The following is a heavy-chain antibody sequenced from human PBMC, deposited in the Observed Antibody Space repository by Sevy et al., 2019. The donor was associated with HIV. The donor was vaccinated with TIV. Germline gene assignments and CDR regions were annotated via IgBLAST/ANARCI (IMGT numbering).Heavy chain of an antibody. Sequence: GGSLRLSCAASGFTFSSYGMHWVRQAPGKGLEWVAVISYDGSNKYYADSVKGRFTISRDNSKNTLYLQMNSLRVEDTAVYYCAKRGGHDTSGYVSYYYYGMDVWGQGTTVTVSS. V-gene: IGHV3-30*18. D-gene: IGHD3-22*01. CDR1: GFTFSSYG. CDR3: AKRGGHDTSGYVSYYYYGMDV. CDR2: ISYDGSNK. J-gene: IGHJ6*02.